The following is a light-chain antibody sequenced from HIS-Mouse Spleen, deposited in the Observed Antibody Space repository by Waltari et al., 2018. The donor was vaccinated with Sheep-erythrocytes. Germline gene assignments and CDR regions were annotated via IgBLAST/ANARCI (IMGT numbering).Light chain of an antibody. J-gene: IGLJ3*02. CDR3: CSYAGSSTPWV. Sequence: QSALTQPASVSGSPGQSITISCTGTSSDVGSYNLVSWYQQHPGKAPKLMIYEGSKRPSGVSNRCSGSKSGNTASLTICGLQAEDEADYYCCSYAGSSTPWVFGGGTKLTVL. CDR2: EGS. CDR1: SSDVGSYNL. V-gene: IGLV2-23*01.